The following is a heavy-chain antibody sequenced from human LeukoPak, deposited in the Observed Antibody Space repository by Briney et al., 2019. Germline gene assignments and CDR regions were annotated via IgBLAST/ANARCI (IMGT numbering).Heavy chain of an antibody. V-gene: IGHV4-61*02. J-gene: IGHJ6*03. D-gene: IGHD1-26*01. CDR1: GGSISSGSYY. CDR3: ASSGSYYRLTAYYYMDV. CDR2: IYTSGST. Sequence: PSQTLSLTCTVSGGSISSGSYYWSWIRQPAGKGLEWIGRIYTSGSTNYNPPLKSRVTISVDTSKNQFSLKLSSVTAADTAVYYCASSGSYYRLTAYYYMDVWGKGTTVTVSS.